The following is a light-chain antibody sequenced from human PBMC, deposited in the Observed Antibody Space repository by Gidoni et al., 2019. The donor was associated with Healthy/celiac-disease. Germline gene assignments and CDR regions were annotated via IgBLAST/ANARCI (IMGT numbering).Light chain of an antibody. CDR1: SSDVGGYNY. CDR2: DVS. J-gene: IGLJ2*01. V-gene: IGLV2-14*01. CDR3: SSYTSSSSGV. Sequence: QSALTQPASVSGSPGQSIPIPCTGTSSDVGGYNYVSWYQQHPGKAPKLMIYDVSKRPSGVSNRFSGSKSGNTASLTISGLQAEDEADYYCSSYTSSSSGVFGGGTKLTVL.